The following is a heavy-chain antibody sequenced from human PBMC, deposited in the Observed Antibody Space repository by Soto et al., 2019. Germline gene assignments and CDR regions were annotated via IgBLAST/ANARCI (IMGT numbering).Heavy chain of an antibody. CDR3: AREKRVAPINMVRGRIVHTQSNRFDS. D-gene: IGHD3-10*01. Sequence: TLSLTCTVSGGSINTGDFYWSWIRQPPGQGLEWIGNIYHSGSPSYNPSLKSRPTISIDTSNNQFSLTLSSVTAADTAVYYCAREKRVAPINMVRGRIVHTQSNRFDSWGQGIMVTVSS. V-gene: IGHV4-30-4*01. CDR1: GGSINTGDFY. CDR2: IYHSGSP. J-gene: IGHJ5*01.